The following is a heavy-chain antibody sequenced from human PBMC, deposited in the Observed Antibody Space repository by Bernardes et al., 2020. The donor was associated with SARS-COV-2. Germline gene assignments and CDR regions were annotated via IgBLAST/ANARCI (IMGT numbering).Heavy chain of an antibody. CDR3: ARDGRSFGDGLYGGDV. D-gene: IGHD4-17*01. J-gene: IGHJ6*02. CDR1: GFIFSNCD. Sequence: CAASGFIFSNCDMYWVRQAPGKKLEYMAIITYDGSNEYYADSVKGRVTISRDNSKNTLYLQFNSLRAEDTAVYYCARDGRSFGDGLYGGDVWGQGTTVNVSS. CDR2: ITYDGSNE. V-gene: IGHV3-33*01.